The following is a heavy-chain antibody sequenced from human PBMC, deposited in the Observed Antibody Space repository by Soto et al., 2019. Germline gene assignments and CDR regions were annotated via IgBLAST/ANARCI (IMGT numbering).Heavy chain of an antibody. D-gene: IGHD2-2*01. Sequence: QVQLVESGGGVDQPGRSLRLSFAASGFTFSSYAMHWVRQAPGKGLEWEAVISYDGSNKYYADYVKGRFTISRDNSKNTLYLQMNSLRAEDTAVYSCSQLTLDYWGQGTLVTVSS. J-gene: IGHJ4*02. CDR2: ISYDGSNK. V-gene: IGHV3-30-3*01. CDR1: GFTFSSYA. CDR3: SQLTLDY.